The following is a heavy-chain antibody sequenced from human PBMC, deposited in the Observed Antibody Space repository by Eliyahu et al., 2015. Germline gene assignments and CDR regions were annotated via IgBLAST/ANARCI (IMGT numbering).Heavy chain of an antibody. D-gene: IGHD3-3*01. CDR3: ARAPTSLEWPPDYFDY. V-gene: IGHV3-7*04. Sequence: EVQLVESGGGLVQPGGSLRLSCAASGFPFSTFWMSWGRQGPGKGLEWVANIKQDGSEKYYVDSVKGRFTISRDNAKNSLYLQMNSLRAEDTAVYYCARAPTSLEWPPDYFDYWGQGTLVTVSS. CDR1: GFPFSTFW. CDR2: IKQDGSEK. J-gene: IGHJ4*02.